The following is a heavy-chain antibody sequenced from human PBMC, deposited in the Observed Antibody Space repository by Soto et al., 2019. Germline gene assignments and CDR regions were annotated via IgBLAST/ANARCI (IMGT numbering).Heavy chain of an antibody. J-gene: IGHJ5*02. D-gene: IGHD3-3*02. V-gene: IGHV4-4*07. Sequence: PSETLSLTCSVTGDSINNYYWSWVRQSAGKGLEWIGRVFTTGTTDYNPSLKGRVTISVDTSKNQFSLSMRSVTAADTAIYYCARDFNSIFDDFADMRWNFDPWGQGTLVTVSS. CDR2: VFTTGTT. CDR3: ARDFNSIFDDFADMRWNFDP. CDR1: GDSINNYY.